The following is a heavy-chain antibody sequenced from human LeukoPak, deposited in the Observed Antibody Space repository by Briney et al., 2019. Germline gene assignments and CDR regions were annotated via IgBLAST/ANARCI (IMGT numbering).Heavy chain of an antibody. Sequence: SETLSLTCTVSGGSISSGDYYWSWIRQPPGKGLEWIGYIYYSGSTYYNPSLKSRVTISVDTSKNQFSLKLSSVTAADTAVYYCARGAHILEMNWFDPWGQGTLVTVSS. CDR3: ARGAHILEMNWFDP. D-gene: IGHD3-9*01. V-gene: IGHV4-30-4*01. CDR2: IYYSGST. J-gene: IGHJ5*02. CDR1: GGSISSGDYY.